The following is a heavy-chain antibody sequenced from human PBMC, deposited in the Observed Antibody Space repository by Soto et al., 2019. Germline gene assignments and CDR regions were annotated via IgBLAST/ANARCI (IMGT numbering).Heavy chain of an antibody. CDR1: GYTFTKYD. J-gene: IGHJ4*02. V-gene: IGHV1-2*02. Sequence: ASVKVSCKASGYTFTKYDINWVRQATGQGLEWMGWINPNSGDTDYAQKFQGRVTMTRDTSISTAYMELSRLRSDDTAVYYCARDRSTVVIISPYYYFDYWGQGTLVTVSS. D-gene: IGHD3-3*01. CDR2: INPNSGDT. CDR3: ARDRSTVVIISPYYYFDY.